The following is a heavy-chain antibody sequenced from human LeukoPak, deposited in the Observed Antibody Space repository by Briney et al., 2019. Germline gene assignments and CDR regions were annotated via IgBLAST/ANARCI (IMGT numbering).Heavy chain of an antibody. V-gene: IGHV4-59*01. CDR2: IFYSGST. J-gene: IGHJ3*02. CDR1: GFTFSSYA. D-gene: IGHD3-16*02. CDR3: ARRPSYDYVWGSYLDAFDI. Sequence: GSLRLSCAASGFTFSSYAMSWVRQAPGKGLEWIGNIFYSGSTYYSPSLKSRVTISVDTSKNQFSLKLSSVTAADTAVYYCARRPSYDYVWGSYLDAFDIWGQGTMVTVSS.